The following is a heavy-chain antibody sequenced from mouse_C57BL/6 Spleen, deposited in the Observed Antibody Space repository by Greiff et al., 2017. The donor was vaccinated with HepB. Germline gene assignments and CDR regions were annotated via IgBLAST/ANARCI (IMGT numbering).Heavy chain of an antibody. Sequence: EVKLVESGAELVRPGASVKLSCTASGFNIKDDYMHWVKQRPEQGLEWIGWIDPENGDTEYASKFQGKATITADTSSNTAYLQLSSLTSEDTAVYYCTTLTGTRFAYWGQGTLVTVSA. D-gene: IGHD4-1*01. CDR3: TTLTGTRFAY. CDR1: GFNIKDDY. CDR2: IDPENGDT. J-gene: IGHJ3*01. V-gene: IGHV14-4*01.